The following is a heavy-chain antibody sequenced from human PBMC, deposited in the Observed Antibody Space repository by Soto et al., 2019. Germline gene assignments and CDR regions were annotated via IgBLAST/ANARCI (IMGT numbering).Heavy chain of an antibody. CDR3: ARSLVATMATPFDY. J-gene: IGHJ4*02. CDR2: ISYDGSNK. V-gene: IGHV3-30-3*01. Sequence: QVQLVESGGGVVQPGRSLRLSCAASGFTFSSYAMHWVRQAPGKGLEWVAVISYDGSNKYYADSVKGRFTISRDNSKNTLYLQMNSLRAEDTAVYYCARSLVATMATPFDYWGQGTLVTVSS. D-gene: IGHD5-12*01. CDR1: GFTFSSYA.